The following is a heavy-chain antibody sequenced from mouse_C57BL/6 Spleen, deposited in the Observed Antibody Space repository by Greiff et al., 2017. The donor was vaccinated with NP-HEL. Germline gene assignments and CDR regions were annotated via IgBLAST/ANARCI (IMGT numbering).Heavy chain of an antibody. Sequence: VQLVESGAELVRPGASVTLSCKASGYTFTDYEMHWVKQTPVHGLEWIGAIDPETGGTAYNQKFKGKAILTADKSSSTAYMELRSLTSEDSAVYYCTGGRYFDVWGTGTTVTVSS. V-gene: IGHV1-15*01. J-gene: IGHJ1*03. CDR3: TGGRYFDV. CDR2: IDPETGGT. CDR1: GYTFTDYE.